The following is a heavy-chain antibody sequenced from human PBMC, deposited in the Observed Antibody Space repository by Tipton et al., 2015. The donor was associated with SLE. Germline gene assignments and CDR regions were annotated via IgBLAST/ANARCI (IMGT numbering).Heavy chain of an antibody. CDR2: ISGSGGRT. CDR1: GFTFSSYA. J-gene: IGHJ4*02. V-gene: IGHV3-23*01. CDR3: APLESSDDY. D-gene: IGHD6-19*01. Sequence: SLRLSCAASGFTFSSYAMSWVRQTPGKGLEWVSTISGSGGRTNYADSVKGRFTISRDNSKNTLYLQMNSLRAEDTAVYYCAPLESSDDYWGQGTLVTVSS.